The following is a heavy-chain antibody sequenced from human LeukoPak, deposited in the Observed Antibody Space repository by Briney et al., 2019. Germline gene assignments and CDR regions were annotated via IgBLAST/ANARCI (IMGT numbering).Heavy chain of an antibody. CDR3: ARARNIAAAGTSAY. CDR1: GYTFTSYG. V-gene: IGHV1-18*01. D-gene: IGHD6-13*01. Sequence: ASVKVSCKASGYTFTSYGISWVRQAPGQGLEWMGWISAYNGNTNYAQKLQGRVTVTTDTSTSAAYMELRSLRSDDTAVYYCARARNIAAAGTSAYWGQGTLVTVSS. J-gene: IGHJ4*02. CDR2: ISAYNGNT.